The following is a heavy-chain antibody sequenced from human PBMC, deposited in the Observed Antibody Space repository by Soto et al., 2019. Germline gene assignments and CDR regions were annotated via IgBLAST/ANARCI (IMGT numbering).Heavy chain of an antibody. Sequence: ASVKVSCKASGYTFTSYGISWVRQAPGQGLEWMGWISAYNGNTNYAQKLQGRVTMTKDTSKSTAYMELRSLRSDDTAVYYCARGGVMITFQSNYMDVWGKGTTVTVSS. J-gene: IGHJ6*03. CDR3: ARGGVMITFQSNYMDV. V-gene: IGHV1-18*01. CDR2: ISAYNGNT. D-gene: IGHD3-16*01. CDR1: GYTFTSYG.